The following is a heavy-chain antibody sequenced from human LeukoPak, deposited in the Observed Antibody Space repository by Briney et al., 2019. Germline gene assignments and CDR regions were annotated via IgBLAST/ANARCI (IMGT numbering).Heavy chain of an antibody. V-gene: IGHV3-74*01. Sequence: PGGSLRLSCAASGFTFSSYWMHWVRQAPGKWLVWVSRISSDGSSTSYADSVKGRFTISRDNAKNTLYLQMNSLRAEDTAVYYCARVVDPYYDSSGFKWVKDYWGQGTLVTVSS. J-gene: IGHJ4*02. CDR1: GFTFSSYW. CDR2: ISSDGSST. D-gene: IGHD3-22*01. CDR3: ARVVDPYYDSSGFKWVKDY.